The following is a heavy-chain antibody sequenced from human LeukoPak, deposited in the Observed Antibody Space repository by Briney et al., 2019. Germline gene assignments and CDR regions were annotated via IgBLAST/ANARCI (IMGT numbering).Heavy chain of an antibody. Sequence: PGGSLRLSRAASGFTFSSYAMSWVRQAPGKGLEWVSGISGSGDNTYYADSVKGRFTISRDNSKNTLYLQMNSLRADDTAVYYCAKGGLVHRFDPWGQGTLVTVSS. CDR2: ISGSGDNT. J-gene: IGHJ5*02. V-gene: IGHV3-23*01. CDR1: GFTFSSYA. CDR3: AKGGLVHRFDP.